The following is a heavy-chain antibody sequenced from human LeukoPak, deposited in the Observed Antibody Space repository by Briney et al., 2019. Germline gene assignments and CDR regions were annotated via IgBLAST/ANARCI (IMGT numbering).Heavy chain of an antibody. CDR3: AKSGTYYYDSSPS. V-gene: IGHV3-23*01. J-gene: IGHJ4*02. Sequence: PGGSLRLSCAASGFTFSSYGMSWVRQAPGKGLEWVSAISGSGGSTYYADSVKGRFTISRDNSKNTLYLQMNSLRAEDTAVYYCAKSGTYYYDSSPSWGQGTLVTVSS. CDR2: ISGSGGST. D-gene: IGHD3-22*01. CDR1: GFTFSSYG.